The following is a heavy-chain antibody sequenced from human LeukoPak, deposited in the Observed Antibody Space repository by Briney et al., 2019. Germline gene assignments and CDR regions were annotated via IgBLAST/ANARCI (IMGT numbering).Heavy chain of an antibody. Sequence: SETLSLTCTVSGGSISSYYWSWIRQPPGKGLEWIGYIYYSGSTNYNPSLKSRVTISVDTSKNQFSLKLSFVTAADTAVYYCAREAHYYYDSSGYYLTAHDAFDIWGQGTMVTVSS. CDR2: IYYSGST. CDR3: AREAHYYYDSSGYYLTAHDAFDI. V-gene: IGHV4-59*01. D-gene: IGHD3-22*01. J-gene: IGHJ3*02. CDR1: GGSISSYY.